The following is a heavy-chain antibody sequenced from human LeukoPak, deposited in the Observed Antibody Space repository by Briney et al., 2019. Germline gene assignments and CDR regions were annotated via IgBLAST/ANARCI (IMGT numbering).Heavy chain of an antibody. J-gene: IGHJ5*02. CDR3: ARDPGYSSSWGEFDP. CDR1: GFTFSSYW. Sequence: GGSLRLSCAASGFTFSSYWMHWVRQAPGKGLVWVSRINSDGSSTSYADSVKGRFTISRDNAKNTLYLQMNSLRAEDTAVYYCARDPGYSSSWGEFDPWGQGTLVTVSS. CDR2: INSDGSST. V-gene: IGHV3-74*01. D-gene: IGHD6-13*01.